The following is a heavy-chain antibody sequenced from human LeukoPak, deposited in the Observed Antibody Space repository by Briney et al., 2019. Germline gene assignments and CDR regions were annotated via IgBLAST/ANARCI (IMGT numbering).Heavy chain of an antibody. Sequence: ASVKVSCKASGYTFTSYDINWVRQAAGQGLEWMGWMNPNSGNTGYAQKFQGRVTITRNTSISTAYMELSSLRSEDTAVYYCAIPPYSSSWYEYFQRWGQGTLVTVSS. V-gene: IGHV1-8*01. D-gene: IGHD6-13*01. J-gene: IGHJ1*01. CDR1: GYTFTSYD. CDR2: MNPNSGNT. CDR3: AIPPYSSSWYEYFQR.